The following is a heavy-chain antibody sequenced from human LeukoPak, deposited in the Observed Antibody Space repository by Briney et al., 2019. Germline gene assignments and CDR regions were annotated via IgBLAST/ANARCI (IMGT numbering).Heavy chain of an antibody. J-gene: IGHJ4*02. CDR3: ARDRLYSSSSEDY. V-gene: IGHV3-53*01. CDR1: GFTVSSNY. Sequence: GGSLRLSCAASGFTVSSNYMSWVRQAPGKGLEWVSVIYSGGSTYYADSVKGRFTISRDNSKNTLYLQMNSLRAEDTAVYYCARDRLYSSSSEDYWGQGTLVTVSS. CDR2: IYSGGST. D-gene: IGHD6-6*01.